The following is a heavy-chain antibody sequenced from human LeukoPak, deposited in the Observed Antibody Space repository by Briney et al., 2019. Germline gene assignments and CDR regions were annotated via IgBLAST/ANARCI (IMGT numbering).Heavy chain of an antibody. CDR1: GGSISSSTYY. CDR2: IYYSGST. Sequence: SETLSLTCTVSGGSISSSTYYWGWIRQPPGKGLEWIGSIYYSGSTYYNPSLKSRVTISVDTSKNQFSLQLSSVTAADTAVYYCARGPKYYYDSSGYYRFDHWGQGTLVTVSS. CDR3: ARGPKYYYDSSGYYRFDH. D-gene: IGHD3-22*01. V-gene: IGHV4-39*01. J-gene: IGHJ4*02.